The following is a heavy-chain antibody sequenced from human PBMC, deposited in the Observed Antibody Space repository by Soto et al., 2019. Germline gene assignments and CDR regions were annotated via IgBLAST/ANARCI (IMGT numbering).Heavy chain of an antibody. D-gene: IGHD1-7*01. V-gene: IGHV4-31*03. CDR1: GGSISSGGYY. J-gene: IGHJ4*02. Sequence: SETLSLTCTVSGGSISSGGYYWSWIRQHPGKGLEWIGYIYYSGSTYYNPSLKSRVAISVDTSKNHFSLRLRSVTAADTAVYYCARSFRGELELPTTALYFDYWGQGTLVTVSS. CDR3: ARSFRGELELPTTALYFDY. CDR2: IYYSGST.